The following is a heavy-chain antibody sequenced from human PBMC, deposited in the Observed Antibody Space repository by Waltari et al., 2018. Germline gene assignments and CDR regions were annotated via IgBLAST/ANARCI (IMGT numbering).Heavy chain of an antibody. CDR2: GQHDGTEK. V-gene: IGHV3-7*01. J-gene: IGHJ5*02. D-gene: IGHD2-8*01. CDR3: ARDGRGVNSQFNLFDL. CDR1: GFTFSNYW. Sequence: EVQLVESGGGLVQPGGSLRLSCAASGFTFSNYWMNWLRQAPGKWLEWVANGQHDGTEKYYLDSVKGRFTISRDNAKSSLYLQMDSLRAEDTAIYYCARDGRGVNSQFNLFDLWGQGLQVTVSS.